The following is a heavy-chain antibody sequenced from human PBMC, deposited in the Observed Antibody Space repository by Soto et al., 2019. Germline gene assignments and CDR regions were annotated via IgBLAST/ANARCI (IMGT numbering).Heavy chain of an antibody. CDR2: MNPNSGNT. V-gene: IGHV1-8*01. CDR1: GYTFTSYD. Sequence: ASVKVSCKASGYTFTSYDINWVRQATGQGLEWMGWMNPNSGNTGYAQKFQGRVTMTRNTSIGTAYMELSSLRPEDTAVYYCASARRLLWFGELSYYYYYYGMDVWGQGTTVTVSS. J-gene: IGHJ6*02. CDR3: ASARRLLWFGELSYYYYYYGMDV. D-gene: IGHD3-10*01.